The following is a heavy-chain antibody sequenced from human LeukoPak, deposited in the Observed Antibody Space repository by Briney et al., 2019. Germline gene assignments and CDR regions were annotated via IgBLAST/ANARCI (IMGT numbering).Heavy chain of an antibody. J-gene: IGHJ4*02. CDR3: AKDIGILTGKIPDY. V-gene: IGHV3-43*02. D-gene: IGHD3-9*01. CDR1: GFTFDGYA. Sequence: GGSLRLSCAASGFTFDGYAMHWVRQAPGKGLEWVSLISGDGGSTYYADSVKGRFTISRDNSKNSLYLQMNSLRTEDTALYYCAKDIGILTGKIPDYWGQGTLVTVSS. CDR2: ISGDGGST.